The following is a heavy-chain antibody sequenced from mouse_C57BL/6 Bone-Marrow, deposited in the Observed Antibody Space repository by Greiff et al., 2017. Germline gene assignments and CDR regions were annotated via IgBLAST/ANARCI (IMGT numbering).Heavy chain of an antibody. J-gene: IGHJ2*01. CDR2: INPGSGGT. CDR3: ARWWPDY. CDR1: GYAFTNYL. Sequence: VQLQQSGAELVRPGTSVKVSCKASGYAFTNYLIEWVKQRPGQGLEWIGVINPGSGGTNYNEKFKGKATMTADKSSSTAYMQLSSLTSEVSAVYFCARWWPDYWGQGTTLTVSS. V-gene: IGHV1-54*01. D-gene: IGHD1-1*02.